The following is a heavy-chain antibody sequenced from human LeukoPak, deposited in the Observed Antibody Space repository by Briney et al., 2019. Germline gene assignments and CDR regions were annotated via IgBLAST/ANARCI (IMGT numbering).Heavy chain of an antibody. CDR3: ARFVDQVVVPAAHPDQGDFDY. CDR1: GYTFTSYG. Sequence: ASVKVSCEASGYTFTSYGISWVRQAPGQGLEWMGWISAYNGNTNYAQKLQGRVTMTTDTSTSTAYMELRSLRSDDTALYYCARFVDQVVVPAAHPDQGDFDYWGQGTLVTVSS. J-gene: IGHJ4*02. CDR2: ISAYNGNT. V-gene: IGHV1-18*01. D-gene: IGHD2-2*01.